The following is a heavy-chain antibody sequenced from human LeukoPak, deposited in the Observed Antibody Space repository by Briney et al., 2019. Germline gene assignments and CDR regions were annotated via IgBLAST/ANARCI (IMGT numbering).Heavy chain of an antibody. CDR1: GFTFSSYG. CDR2: IRYDGSNK. V-gene: IGHV3-30*02. D-gene: IGHD3-10*01. J-gene: IGHJ6*03. CDR3: AKRRGVYGSGMDYYYMDV. Sequence: GGSLRLSCAASGFTFSSYGMHWVRQAPGKGLEWVAFIRYDGSNKYYADSVKGRFTISRDNSKNTLYLQMNSLRAEDTAVYYCAKRRGVYGSGMDYYYMDVWGKGTTVTISS.